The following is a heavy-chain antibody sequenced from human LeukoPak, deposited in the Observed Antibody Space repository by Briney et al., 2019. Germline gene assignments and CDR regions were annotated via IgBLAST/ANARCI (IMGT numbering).Heavy chain of an antibody. CDR3: ARVREGIAVAATDY. Sequence: PGRSLRLSCAASGFTFSSYAMHWVRQAPGKGLERVAVISYDGSNKYYADSVKGRFTISRDNSKNTLYLQMNSLRAEDTAVYYCARVREGIAVAATDYWGQGTLVTVSS. V-gene: IGHV3-30-3*01. CDR1: GFTFSSYA. D-gene: IGHD6-19*01. CDR2: ISYDGSNK. J-gene: IGHJ4*02.